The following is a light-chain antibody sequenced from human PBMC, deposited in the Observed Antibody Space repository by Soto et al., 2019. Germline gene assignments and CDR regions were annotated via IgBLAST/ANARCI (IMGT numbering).Light chain of an antibody. Sequence: DIQMTQSPSSLSASVGDRVTITCRASQSISSYLNWYQQKPGKAPKLLIYAASSLQSGVPSRFSGSGSGTDFTLTISSLQPEDFATYYCQQSYNRAFTFGPGTKVDIK. CDR2: AAS. V-gene: IGKV1-39*01. J-gene: IGKJ3*01. CDR3: QQSYNRAFT. CDR1: QSISSY.